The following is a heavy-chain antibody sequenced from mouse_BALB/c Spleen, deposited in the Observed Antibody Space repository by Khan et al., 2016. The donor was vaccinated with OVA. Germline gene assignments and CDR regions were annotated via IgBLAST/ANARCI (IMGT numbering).Heavy chain of an antibody. Sequence: EVELVESGGDLMKPGGSLKLSCADSGFTFSIYRMSWVRQTPDKRLEWVATINSDGYYTYYPDSVQGRFTISRNNAKNTLYLQMSSLKSEDTAMYYCASHLTGSFAYWGQGTLVTVSA. J-gene: IGHJ3*01. V-gene: IGHV5-6*01. CDR1: GFTFSIYR. CDR3: ASHLTGSFAY. CDR2: INSDGYYT. D-gene: IGHD4-1*01.